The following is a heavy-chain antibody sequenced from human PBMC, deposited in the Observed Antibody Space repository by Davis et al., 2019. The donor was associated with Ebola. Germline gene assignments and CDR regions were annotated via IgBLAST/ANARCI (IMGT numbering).Heavy chain of an antibody. J-gene: IGHJ6*02. V-gene: IGHV3-23*01. D-gene: IGHD3/OR15-3a*01. CDR3: AKGDRIMLFYDYGMDV. CDR2: ISGAGGIT. Sequence: GESLKISCAASGFTFSSYSMNWVRQAPGKGLEWVSSISGAGGITNYADSVKGRFTISRDNSKNTLYLQMQSLRADDTAVYYCAKGDRIMLFYDYGMDVWGQGTTVTVSS. CDR1: GFTFSSYS.